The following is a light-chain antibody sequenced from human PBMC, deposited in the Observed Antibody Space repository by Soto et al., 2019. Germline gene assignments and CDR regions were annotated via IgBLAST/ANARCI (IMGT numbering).Light chain of an antibody. CDR3: QQYNKWPLT. Sequence: EIVMTQSPATLSESPGERATLSCRASRILGSNLAWYQQKRGRAPRPLIYGTSTRATGIPARFSGSGSGTEFTLTISSLQSEDFAVYYCQQYNKWPLTFGGGTKVEIK. V-gene: IGKV3-15*01. CDR2: GTS. CDR1: RILGSN. J-gene: IGKJ4*01.